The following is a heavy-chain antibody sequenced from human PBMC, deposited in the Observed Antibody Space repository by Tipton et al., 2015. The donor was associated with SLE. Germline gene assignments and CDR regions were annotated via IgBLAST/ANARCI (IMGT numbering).Heavy chain of an antibody. CDR3: ARDIGYYDSSGLDFDY. J-gene: IGHJ4*02. CDR1: GGSISSGSYY. D-gene: IGHD3-22*01. Sequence: TLSLTCTASGGSISSGSYYWSWFRPPAGKGLEWIGHIYTSGSTNYNPSLKSRVTISVDTSKNQLSLKLSSVTAADTAVYYCARDIGYYDSSGLDFDYWGQGTLVTVSS. V-gene: IGHV4-61*09. CDR2: IYTSGST.